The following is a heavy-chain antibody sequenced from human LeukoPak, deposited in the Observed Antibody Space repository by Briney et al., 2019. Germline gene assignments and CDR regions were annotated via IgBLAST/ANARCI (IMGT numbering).Heavy chain of an antibody. Sequence: GGSLTLSCVASGFTFLSDYYMSWIRQAPGKGLEWVSYISSGGYTIHYADSVRGRFTISRDNAKKSLYLQMNSLRAEDTAVYSCARRCSSTSCLQYWGQGTLVTVSS. CDR3: ARRCSSTSCLQY. V-gene: IGHV3-11*04. CDR2: ISSGGYTI. J-gene: IGHJ4*02. CDR1: GFTFLSDYY. D-gene: IGHD2-2*01.